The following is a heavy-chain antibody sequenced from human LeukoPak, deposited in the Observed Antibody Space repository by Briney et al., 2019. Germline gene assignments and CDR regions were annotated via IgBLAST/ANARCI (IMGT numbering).Heavy chain of an antibody. CDR2: ISAYNGNT. D-gene: IGHD3-9*01. V-gene: IGHV1-18*01. CDR1: GYTSTSYG. J-gene: IGHJ4*02. CDR3: ARDLRFPVRYFDLGPVVSDY. Sequence: ASVKVSCKASGYTSTSYGISWVRQAPGQGLEWMGWISAYNGNTNYAQKLQGRVTMTTDTSTSTAYMELRSLRSDDTAVYYCARDLRFPVRYFDLGPVVSDYWGQGTLVTVS.